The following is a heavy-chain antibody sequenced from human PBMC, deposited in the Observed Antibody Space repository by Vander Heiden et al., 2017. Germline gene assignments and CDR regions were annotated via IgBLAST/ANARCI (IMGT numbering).Heavy chain of an antibody. CDR3: ARDKGGGESGYFDL. J-gene: IGHJ2*01. CDR1: GFTFRNYG. V-gene: IGHV3-30*03. Sequence: QAQLVASGGGVVQPGRSLRLSCAASGFTFRNYGIHWVRQAPGKGREWVSVISNDGRDKLYGDSVRGRSTISRDNSRNKVFLQVNTLSAEDTAVYYCARDKGGGESGYFDLWGRGTLVTVSS. D-gene: IGHD2-21*01. CDR2: ISNDGRDK.